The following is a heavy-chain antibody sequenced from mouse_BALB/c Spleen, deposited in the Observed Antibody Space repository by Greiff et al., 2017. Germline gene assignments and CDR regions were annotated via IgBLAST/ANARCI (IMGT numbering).Heavy chain of an antibody. J-gene: IGHJ2*01. CDR2: IYPGNSDT. CDR1: GYTFTSYW. CDR3: TKAYYGNYFDY. V-gene: IGHV1-5*01. Sequence: EVQLQQSGTVLARPGASVKMSCKASGYTFTSYWMHWVKQRPGQGLEWIGAIYPGNSDTSYNQKFKGKAKLTAVTSTSTAYMELSSLTNEDSAVYYCTKAYYGNYFDYWGQGTTLTVSS. D-gene: IGHD2-10*01.